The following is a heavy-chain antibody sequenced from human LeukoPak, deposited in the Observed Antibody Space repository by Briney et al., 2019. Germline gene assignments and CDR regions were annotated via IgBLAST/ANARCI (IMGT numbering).Heavy chain of an antibody. CDR3: AKTSGWYSVTGYYFDY. D-gene: IGHD6-19*01. V-gene: IGHV3-23*01. CDR1: GFTFSSYA. J-gene: IGHJ4*02. Sequence: PGGSLRLSCAASGFTFSSYAMGWVRQAPGKGLEWVSAISGSGGSTYYADSVKGRFTVSRDNSKNTLYLQMNSLRAEDTAVYYCAKTSGWYSVTGYYFDYWGQGTLVTVSS. CDR2: ISGSGGST.